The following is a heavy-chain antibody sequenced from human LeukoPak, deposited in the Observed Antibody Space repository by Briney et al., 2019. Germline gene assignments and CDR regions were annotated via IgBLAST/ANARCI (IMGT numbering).Heavy chain of an antibody. D-gene: IGHD3-10*01. CDR2: ITSSSSYI. Sequence: GGSLRLSCAASGFPFSTYTMIWVRHSPGKGLECVSSITSSSSYIYYTDSVKARYTIYRENAKHSLYLQTYTRRAGHTAVYYCARDVRGEPTHAFDIWGQGTMVTVSS. J-gene: IGHJ3*02. CDR1: GFPFSTYT. V-gene: IGHV3-21*01. CDR3: ARDVRGEPTHAFDI.